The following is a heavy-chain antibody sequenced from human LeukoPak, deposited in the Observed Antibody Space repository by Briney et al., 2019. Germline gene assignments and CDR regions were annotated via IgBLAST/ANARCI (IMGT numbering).Heavy chain of an antibody. V-gene: IGHV1-69*06. D-gene: IGHD5-12*01. CDR2: IIPIFGTA. J-gene: IGHJ4*02. CDR3: ARSGYSGYDSGGY. Sequence: ASVKVSCKASGGTFSSYAISWVRQAPGQGLEWMGRIIPIFGTANYAQKFQGRVTITADKSTSTAYMELSRLRSDDTAVYYCARSGYSGYDSGGYWGQGTLVTVSS. CDR1: GGTFSSYA.